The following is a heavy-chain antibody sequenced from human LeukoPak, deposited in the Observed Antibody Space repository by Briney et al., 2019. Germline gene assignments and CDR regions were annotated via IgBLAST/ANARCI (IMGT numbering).Heavy chain of an antibody. V-gene: IGHV1-18*01. CDR2: ISSYNGNT. J-gene: IGHJ4*02. Sequence: GASVKVSCKASGYTFTSYGISWVRQAPGQGLEWMGWISSYNGNTNYAQKLQGRVTMTTDTSTSTAYMELRSLRSDDTAVYYCASSKYYDSSGYYWRFDYWGQGTLVTVSS. D-gene: IGHD3-22*01. CDR1: GYTFTSYG. CDR3: ASSKYYDSSGYYWRFDY.